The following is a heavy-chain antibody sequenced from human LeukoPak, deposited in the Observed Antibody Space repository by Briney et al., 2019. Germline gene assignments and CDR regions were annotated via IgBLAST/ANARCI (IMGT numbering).Heavy chain of an antibody. CDR3: ARDPGFYGGNSFVFYY. J-gene: IGHJ4*02. V-gene: IGHV1-69*05. Sequence: SVKVSCKASGGTFSSYDISWVRQAPGQGLEWMGRIIPIFGTANYAQKFQGRVTITTDESTSTAYMELSSLRSEDTAVYYCARDPGFYGGNSFVFYYWGQGTLVTVSS. D-gene: IGHD4-23*01. CDR2: IIPIFGTA. CDR1: GGTFSSYD.